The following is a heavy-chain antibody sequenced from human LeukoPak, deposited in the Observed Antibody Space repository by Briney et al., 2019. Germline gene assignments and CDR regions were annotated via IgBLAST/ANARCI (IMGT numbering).Heavy chain of an antibody. J-gene: IGHJ4*02. D-gene: IGHD3-16*01. V-gene: IGHV3-48*01. CDR1: GFTFSSYS. CDR2: ISSSSSTI. CDR3: ARHYVLHIVGPTT. Sequence: PGGSLRLSCAASGFTFSSYSMNWVRQAPGKGLEWVSYISSSSSTIYYADSVKGRFTISRDNAKNSLYLQMNSLRAEDTAVYYCARHYVLHIVGPTTWGQGTLVSVSS.